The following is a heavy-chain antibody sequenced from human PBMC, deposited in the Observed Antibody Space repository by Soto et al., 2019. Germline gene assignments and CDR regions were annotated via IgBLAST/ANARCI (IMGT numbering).Heavy chain of an antibody. CDR1: GGSISSGDYY. CDR3: ARELRVVVAATPSYWFDP. J-gene: IGHJ5*02. V-gene: IGHV4-30-4*01. CDR2: IYYSGST. D-gene: IGHD2-15*01. Sequence: SETLSLTCTVSGGSISSGDYYWSWIRQPPGKGLEWIGYIYYSGSTYYNPSLKSRVTISVDTSKNQFSLKLSSVTAADTAVYYCARELRVVVAATPSYWFDPWGQGTLVTDSS.